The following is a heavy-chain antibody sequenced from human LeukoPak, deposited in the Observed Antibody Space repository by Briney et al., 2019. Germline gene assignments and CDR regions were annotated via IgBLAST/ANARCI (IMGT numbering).Heavy chain of an antibody. V-gene: IGHV3-74*01. J-gene: IGHJ5*02. CDR2: INPDGNII. Sequence: GGSLRLSCVASGFTYTNYWMHWFRQVSGKGPVWVSRINPDGNIIDYADFVKGRFTISRDNAKNLLYLQMKGLRADDTALYYCAKDLSWNTADRWGQGTLVTVSS. CDR3: AKDLSWNTADR. CDR1: GFTYTNYW. D-gene: IGHD1/OR15-1a*01.